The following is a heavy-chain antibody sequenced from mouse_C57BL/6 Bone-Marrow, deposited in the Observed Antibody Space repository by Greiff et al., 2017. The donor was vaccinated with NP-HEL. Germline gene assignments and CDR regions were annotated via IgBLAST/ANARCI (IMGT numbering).Heavy chain of an antibody. D-gene: IGHD1-1*01. CDR2: IYPGGGYT. Sequence: QVQLQQSGAELVRPGTSVKMSCKASGYTFTNYWIGWAKQRPGHGLEWIGDIYPGGGYTNYNEKFKGKATLTADKSSSTAYMQFSSLTSEDSAIYYCARDSYYYGTVWGQGTTLTVSS. CDR3: ARDSYYYGTV. CDR1: GYTFTNYW. J-gene: IGHJ2*01. V-gene: IGHV1-63*01.